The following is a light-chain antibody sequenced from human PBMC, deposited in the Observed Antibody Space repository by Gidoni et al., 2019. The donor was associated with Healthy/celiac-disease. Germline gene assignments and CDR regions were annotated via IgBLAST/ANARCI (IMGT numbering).Light chain of an antibody. CDR1: QSGSSSY. J-gene: IGKJ2*01. CDR2: GAS. CDR3: QQYGSSPPKYT. V-gene: IGKV3-20*01. Sequence: EIVLTQSPGTLSLSPGERATLSCRASQSGSSSYLAWYQQKPGQAPRLLIYGASSRATGIPDRFSGSGSGTDFTLTISRLEPEDFAVYYCQQYGSSPPKYTFXQXTKLEIK.